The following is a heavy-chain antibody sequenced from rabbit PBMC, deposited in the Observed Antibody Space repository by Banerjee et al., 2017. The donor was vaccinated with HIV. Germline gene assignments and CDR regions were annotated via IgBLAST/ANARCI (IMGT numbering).Heavy chain of an antibody. CDR2: IYTGRGST. D-gene: IGHD6-1*01. CDR1: GFSFSSSYC. CDR3: ARDYINGYSDYVFNL. Sequence: QEQLEESGGGLVQPEGSLTLTCTASGFSFSSSYCMCWVRQAPGKGLEWIACIYTGRGSTYYASWAKGRFTISKTSSTTVTLQMTSLTAADTATYFCARDYINGYSDYVFNLWGQGTLVTVS. V-gene: IGHV1S45*01. J-gene: IGHJ4*01.